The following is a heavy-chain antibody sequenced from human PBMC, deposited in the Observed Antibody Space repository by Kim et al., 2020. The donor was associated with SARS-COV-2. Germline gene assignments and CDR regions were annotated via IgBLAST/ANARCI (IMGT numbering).Heavy chain of an antibody. CDR1: GYTFTGYY. J-gene: IGHJ6*02. D-gene: IGHD6-19*01. V-gene: IGHV1-2*04. CDR3: ARVQSIAVAGTYYYGMDV. Sequence: ALVKVSCKASGYTFTGYYMHWVRPAPGQGLEWMGWINPNSGGTNYAQKFQGWVTMTRDTSISTAYMELSRLRSDDTAVYYCARVQSIAVAGTYYYGMDVWGQGTTVTVSS. CDR2: INPNSGGT.